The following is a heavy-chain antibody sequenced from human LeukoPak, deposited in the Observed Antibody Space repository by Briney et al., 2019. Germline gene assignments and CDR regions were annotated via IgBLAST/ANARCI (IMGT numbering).Heavy chain of an antibody. D-gene: IGHD4-17*01. CDR3: ARDEGDYGDQPFDY. Sequence: GGSLRLSCAAPGFTFSSHAMHWVRQAPGKGLEWVAVISYDGSNKYYADSVKGRFTISRDNSKNTLYLQMNSLRAEDTAVYYCARDEGDYGDQPFDYWGQGTLVTVSS. CDR1: GFTFSSHA. J-gene: IGHJ4*02. CDR2: ISYDGSNK. V-gene: IGHV3-30-3*01.